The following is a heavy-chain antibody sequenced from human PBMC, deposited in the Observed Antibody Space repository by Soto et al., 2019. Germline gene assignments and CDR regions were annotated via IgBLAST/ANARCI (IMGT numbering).Heavy chain of an antibody. Sequence: GGSLRLSCAASGFTFSSYAMSWVRQAPGKGLEWVSAISSSGSTIYYADSVKGRFTISRDNAKNSLYLQMNSLRAEDTAVYYCARDGATVTTNAFDIWGQGTMVTVSS. J-gene: IGHJ3*02. V-gene: IGHV3-21*04. CDR1: GFTFSSYA. CDR3: ARDGATVTTNAFDI. CDR2: ISSSGSTI. D-gene: IGHD4-17*01.